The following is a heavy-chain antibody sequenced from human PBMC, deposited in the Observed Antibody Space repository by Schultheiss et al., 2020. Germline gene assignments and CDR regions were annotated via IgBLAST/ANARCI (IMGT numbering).Heavy chain of an antibody. V-gene: IGHV4-38-2*01. CDR3: ARYLPIYCSGGSCYSRGNYYYYYMDV. CDR2: INHSGST. D-gene: IGHD2-15*01. J-gene: IGHJ6*03. Sequence: SETLSLTCDVSGYSISSGYYWSWIRQPPGKGLEWIGEINHSGSTNYNPSLKSRVTISVDTSKNQFSLKLSSVTAADTAVYYCARYLPIYCSGGSCYSRGNYYYYYMDVWGQGTTVTVSS. CDR1: GYSISSGYY.